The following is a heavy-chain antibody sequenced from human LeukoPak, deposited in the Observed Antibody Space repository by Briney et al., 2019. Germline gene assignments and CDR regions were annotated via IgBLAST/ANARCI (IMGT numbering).Heavy chain of an antibody. CDR2: ISSGSGTI. CDR1: GFTFSGYS. J-gene: IGHJ4*02. V-gene: IGHV3-48*02. Sequence: GGSLRLSCAASGFTFSGYSRNWVRQAPGKGLEWVSYISSGSGTIYYADSVKGRFTISRDDAKNSLSLQMNSLRDEDTAVYYCARVRIQLPTLCYFDYWGQGTLVTVSS. CDR3: ARVRIQLPTLCYFDY. D-gene: IGHD5-18*01.